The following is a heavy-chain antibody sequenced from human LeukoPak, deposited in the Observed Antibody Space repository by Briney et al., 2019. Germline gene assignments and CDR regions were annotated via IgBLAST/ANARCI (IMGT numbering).Heavy chain of an antibody. D-gene: IGHD7-27*01. Sequence: GGSLRLSCAASAFTFSTYSMNWVRQAPGKGLEWVSSISSSSSYIYYADSVKGRFTISRDNAKNSLYLQMNSLRAEDTAVYYCARELTGNAFDIWGQGTMVTVSS. V-gene: IGHV3-21*01. CDR2: ISSSSSYI. CDR3: ARELTGNAFDI. J-gene: IGHJ3*02. CDR1: AFTFSTYS.